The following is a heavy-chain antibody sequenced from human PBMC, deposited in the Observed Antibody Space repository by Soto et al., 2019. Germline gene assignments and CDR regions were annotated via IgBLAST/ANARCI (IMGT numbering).Heavy chain of an antibody. D-gene: IGHD6-13*01. J-gene: IGHJ4*02. Sequence: GGSLRLSCAASGFTFSSYAMHWVRQAPGKGLEWVAVISYDGSNKYYADSVKGRFTISRDNSKNTLYLQMNSLRAEDTAVYYCAREGGAAAGPDYWGQGTLVTVSS. CDR1: GFTFSSYA. CDR3: AREGGAAAGPDY. CDR2: ISYDGSNK. V-gene: IGHV3-30-3*01.